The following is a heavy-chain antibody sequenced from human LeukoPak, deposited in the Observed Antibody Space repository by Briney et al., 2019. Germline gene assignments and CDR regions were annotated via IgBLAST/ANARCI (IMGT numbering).Heavy chain of an antibody. CDR2: IRSKAYGGTT. D-gene: IGHD2-2*02. CDR1: GFTFGDYA. Sequence: GGSLRLSCTASGFTFGDYAMSWVRQAPGKGLEWVGFIRSKAYGGTTEYAASVKGRFTISRDDSKSIAYLQMNSLKTEDTAVYYCTRGDIVVVPAAIIGSRGGSDYWGQGTLVTVSS. J-gene: IGHJ4*02. CDR3: TRGDIVVVPAAIIGSRGGSDY. V-gene: IGHV3-49*04.